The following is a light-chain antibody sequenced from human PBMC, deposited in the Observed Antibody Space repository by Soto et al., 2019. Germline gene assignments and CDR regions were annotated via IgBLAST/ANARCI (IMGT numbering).Light chain of an antibody. CDR1: QSVSSSS. V-gene: IGKV3-20*01. CDR2: GAS. CDR3: QQYGSSPRT. Sequence: EIVLTQSPGTLSLSPGERATLSCRASQSVSSSSLAWYQQRRGQAPRLLIHGASSRATGIPDRFSGSGSGTDFTLTISRXEPEDFAVYYCQQYGSSPRTFGQGTKVDIK. J-gene: IGKJ1*01.